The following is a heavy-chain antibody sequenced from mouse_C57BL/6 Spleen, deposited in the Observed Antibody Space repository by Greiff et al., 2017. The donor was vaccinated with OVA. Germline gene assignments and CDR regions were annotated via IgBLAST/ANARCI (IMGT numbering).Heavy chain of an antibody. Sequence: QVQLQQPGAELVRPGTSVKLSCKASGYTFTSYWMHWVKQRPGQGLEWIGVIDPSDSYTNYNQKFKGKATLTVDTSSSTAYMQLSSLTSEDSAVYDCARLGYYGSSYNYWGQGTTLTVSS. J-gene: IGHJ2*01. CDR1: GYTFTSYW. V-gene: IGHV1-59*01. CDR3: ARLGYYGSSYNY. D-gene: IGHD1-1*01. CDR2: IDPSDSYT.